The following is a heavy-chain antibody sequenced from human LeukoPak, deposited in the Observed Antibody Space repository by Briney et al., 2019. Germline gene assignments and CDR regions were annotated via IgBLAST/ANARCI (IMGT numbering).Heavy chain of an antibody. CDR3: AREKISGSLDY. CDR2: IKQDGSEK. V-gene: IGHV3-7*01. CDR1: GFTFSSYW. J-gene: IGHJ4*02. Sequence: LPGGSLRLSCAASGFTFSSYWMSWVRQAPGKGLEWVANIKQDGSEKYYVDSVKGRFTTSRDNAKNSLYLQMNSLRAEDTAVYYCAREKISGSLDYWGQGTLVTVSS. D-gene: IGHD1-26*01.